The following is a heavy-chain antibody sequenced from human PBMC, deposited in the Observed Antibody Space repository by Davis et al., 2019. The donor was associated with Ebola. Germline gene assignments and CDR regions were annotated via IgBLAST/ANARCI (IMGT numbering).Heavy chain of an antibody. CDR1: GGSISRYY. CDR3: ASGYSSGWYDY. V-gene: IGHV4-59*01. J-gene: IGHJ4*02. D-gene: IGHD6-19*01. Sequence: SETLSLTCTVSGGSISRYYWSWIRQPPGKGLEWIGYIYYSGSTNYNPSLKSRVTISVDTSKNQFSLKLSSVTAADTAVYYCASGYSSGWYDYWGQGTLVTVSS. CDR2: IYYSGST.